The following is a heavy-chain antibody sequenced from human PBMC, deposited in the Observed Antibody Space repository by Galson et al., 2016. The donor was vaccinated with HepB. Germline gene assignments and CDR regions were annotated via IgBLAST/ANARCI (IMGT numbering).Heavy chain of an antibody. CDR1: GFTFHDHA. Sequence: SLRLSCAASGFTFHDHAMHWVRQAPGKGLEWVSSISWDSGGIDYADSVKGRFTISRDNAKYSLYLQMNSLRPEDTALYYCAKGPGMAVYKYHFDYWGQGALVTVSS. CDR3: AKGPGMAVYKYHFDY. D-gene: IGHD6-19*01. J-gene: IGHJ4*02. V-gene: IGHV3-9*01. CDR2: ISWDSGGI.